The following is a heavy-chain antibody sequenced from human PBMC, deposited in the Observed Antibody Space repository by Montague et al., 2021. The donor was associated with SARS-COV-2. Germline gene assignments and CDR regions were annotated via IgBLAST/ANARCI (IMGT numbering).Heavy chain of an antibody. V-gene: IGHV4-34*01. Sequence: SETLSLTCAVYGASFSGSYWNFIRQTPGKGLEWLGEISYSGTTKYNPSLKSRFTISADTSKNQFSLTLTSVTAADTAVYYCARRPGRVWGLDVWGHGTTVTVSS. J-gene: IGHJ6*02. CDR2: ISYSGTT. CDR1: GASFSGSY. D-gene: IGHD3-10*01. CDR3: ARRPGRVWGLDV.